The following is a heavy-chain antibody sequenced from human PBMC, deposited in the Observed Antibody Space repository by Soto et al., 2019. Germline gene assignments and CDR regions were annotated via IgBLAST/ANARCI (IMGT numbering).Heavy chain of an antibody. CDR3: ARGRYYGSGSYYTPTDY. CDR2: IYYSGST. J-gene: IGHJ4*02. Sequence: RLETLSLTCTVSGGSISSYYWSWIRQPPWKGLEWIGYIYYSGSTNYNPSLKSRVTISVDTSKNQFSLKLSSVTAADTAVYYCARGRYYGSGSYYTPTDYWGQGTLVTVS. D-gene: IGHD3-10*01. CDR1: GGSISSYY. V-gene: IGHV4-59*12.